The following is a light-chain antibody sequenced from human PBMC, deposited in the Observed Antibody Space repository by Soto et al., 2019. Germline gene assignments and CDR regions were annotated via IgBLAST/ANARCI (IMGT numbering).Light chain of an antibody. CDR1: SGNIASNY. CDR3: QSYYDVDLWV. Sequence: NFMLTQPHSVSESPGKTVRISCTRSSGNIASNYVQWYQQRPGGLLTTVIHQDSQRPSGVPDRFSGSLDTSSNSAFLTISGLTTEDEADYYCQSYYDVDLWVFGGGTKVTVL. CDR2: QDS. J-gene: IGLJ3*02. V-gene: IGLV6-57*01.